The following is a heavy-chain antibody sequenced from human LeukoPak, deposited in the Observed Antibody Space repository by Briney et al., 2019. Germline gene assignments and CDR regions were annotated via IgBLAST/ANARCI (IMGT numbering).Heavy chain of an antibody. V-gene: IGHV1-46*01. CDR3: ASTPVGYYYDSSGYLDY. Sequence: ASVKVSCKASGYTFTSYYMHWVRQAPGQGLEWMGIINPSGGSTSYAQKFQGRVTMTRDTSTSTAYMELRSLRSDDTAVYYCASTPVGYYYDSSGYLDYWGQGTLVTVSS. D-gene: IGHD3-22*01. CDR2: INPSGGST. CDR1: GYTFTSYY. J-gene: IGHJ4*02.